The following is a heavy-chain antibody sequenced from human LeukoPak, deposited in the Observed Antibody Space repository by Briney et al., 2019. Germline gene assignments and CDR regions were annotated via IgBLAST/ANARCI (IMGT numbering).Heavy chain of an antibody. J-gene: IGHJ4*02. V-gene: IGHV4-59*01. CDR1: GGSISSYY. CDR3: ARAPWPPDILTGYSRFDY. D-gene: IGHD3-9*01. CDR2: IYYSGST. Sequence: SETLSLTCTVSGGSISSYYWSWIRQPPGKGLEWIGYIYYSGSTNYNPSLKSRVTISVDTSKNQFSLKLSSVTAADTAVYYCARAPWPPDILTGYSRFDYWGQGTLVTVSS.